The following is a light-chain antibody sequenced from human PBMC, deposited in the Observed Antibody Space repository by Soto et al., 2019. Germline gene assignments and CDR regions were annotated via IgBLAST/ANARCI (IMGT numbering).Light chain of an antibody. J-gene: IGKJ2*01. Sequence: VVMTQSPLSLPVTLGEPASVSCRSSQSLVDNHGYSYLSWFQQRPGQSPRRLIYKISNRDSGVPDRFSGSGSDTDFTLKISRVEPEDVAVYYCMQGTHWPYTFGQGTQLEIK. CDR3: MQGTHWPYT. CDR1: QSLVDNHGYSY. CDR2: KIS. V-gene: IGKV2-30*01.